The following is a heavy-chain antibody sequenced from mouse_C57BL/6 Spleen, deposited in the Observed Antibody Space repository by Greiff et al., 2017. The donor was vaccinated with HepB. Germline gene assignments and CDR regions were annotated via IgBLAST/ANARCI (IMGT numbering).Heavy chain of an antibody. Sequence: EVQLQQSGPELVKPGASVKISCKASGYTFTDYYMNWVKQSHGKSLEWIGDINPNNGGTSYNQKFKGKATLTVDKSSSTAYMELRSLTSEDSAFYYCARSYYYGSSSYWYFDVWGTGTTVTVSS. D-gene: IGHD1-1*01. V-gene: IGHV1-26*01. CDR1: GYTFTDYY. CDR3: ARSYYYGSSSYWYFDV. CDR2: INPNNGGT. J-gene: IGHJ1*03.